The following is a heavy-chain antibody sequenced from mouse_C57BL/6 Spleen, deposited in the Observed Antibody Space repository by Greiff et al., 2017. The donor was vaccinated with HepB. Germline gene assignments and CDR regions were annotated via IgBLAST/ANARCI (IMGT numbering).Heavy chain of an antibody. CDR1: GYAFSSYW. CDR2: IYPGDGDT. J-gene: IGHJ2*01. V-gene: IGHV1-80*01. CDR3: ARGLRGDYFDY. Sequence: QVQLQQSGAELVKPGASVKISCKASGYAFSSYWMNWVKQRPGQGLEWIGQIYPGDGDTNYNGKFKGKATLTADKSSSTAYMQLSSLTSEDSAVYFCARGLRGDYFDYWGQGTTLTVSS. D-gene: IGHD2-2*01.